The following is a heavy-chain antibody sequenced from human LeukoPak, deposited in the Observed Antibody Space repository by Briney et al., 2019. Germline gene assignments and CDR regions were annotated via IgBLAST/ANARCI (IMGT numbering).Heavy chain of an antibody. V-gene: IGHV4-61*02. J-gene: IGHJ4*02. CDR1: GGSINSDSYY. D-gene: IGHD3-22*01. CDR2: IYTSGST. Sequence: SETLSLTCTVSGGSINSDSYYWSWIRQPAGKGLEWIGRIYTSGSTNYNPSLKSRVTISVDTSKNQFSLKLSSVTAADTAVYYCARDINSGDSSGYFDYWGQGTLVTVSS. CDR3: ARDINSGDSSGYFDY.